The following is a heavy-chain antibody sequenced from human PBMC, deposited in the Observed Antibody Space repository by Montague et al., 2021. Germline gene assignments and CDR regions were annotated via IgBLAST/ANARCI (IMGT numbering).Heavy chain of an antibody. CDR3: VRETLEAQGPKPQYFQC. CDR1: GFTFRNYG. D-gene: IGHD3-16*01. Sequence: SLRLSCAGSGFTFRNYGMHWVRQAPGKGLEWVAVIWQDGSEKYYVDSVRGRFTISRDNSKNTLYLQMDSLKAEDTAVFYCVRETLEAQGPKPQYFQCWGQGARVAVSS. CDR2: IWQDGSEK. J-gene: IGHJ1*01. V-gene: IGHV3-33*01.